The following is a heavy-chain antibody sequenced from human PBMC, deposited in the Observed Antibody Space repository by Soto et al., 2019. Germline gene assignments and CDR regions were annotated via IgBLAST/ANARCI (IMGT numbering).Heavy chain of an antibody. CDR2: INHSGTV. J-gene: IGHJ4*01. D-gene: IGHD3-10*01. Sequence: QVHLQQWGAVLLKPSETLSLTCSVNGGAFTGYYWTWIRQAQGKGLQWIGKINHSGTVDYNPSLQRRVTFSIDAAKKQCSLPLTSVTAADTAVSYSARYGAALVRGSSGGVDYWGHGTLVTVSS. CDR3: ARYGAALVRGSSGGVDY. CDR1: GGAFTGYY. V-gene: IGHV4-34*01.